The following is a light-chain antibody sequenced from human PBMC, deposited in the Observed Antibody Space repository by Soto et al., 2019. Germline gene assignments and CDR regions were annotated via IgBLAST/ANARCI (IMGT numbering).Light chain of an antibody. J-gene: IGKJ1*01. CDR1: QSISSW. CDR2: KAS. Sequence: DIQMTHAPSTLSASVVDRVTITCRASQSISSWLAWYQQKPGKAPKLLINKASSLESGVPSRFSGSASGTEFTLTISSLQPEDFATYFCQQYNSYWKCGQGNKGDIK. CDR3: QQYNSYWK. V-gene: IGKV1-5*03.